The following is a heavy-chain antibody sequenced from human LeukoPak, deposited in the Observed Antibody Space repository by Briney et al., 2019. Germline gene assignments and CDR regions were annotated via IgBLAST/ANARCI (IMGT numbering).Heavy chain of an antibody. CDR3: ARDSSGYGTDY. V-gene: IGHV3-30-3*01. Sequence: GRSLRLSCAASGFTFSSYAMHWVRQAPGKGLEWVAVISYDGSNKYYADSVKGRFTISRDNSKNTLYLQMNSLRAEDTAVYYCARDSSGYGTDYWGQGTLVTVSS. CDR2: ISYDGSNK. CDR1: GFTFSSYA. J-gene: IGHJ4*02. D-gene: IGHD3-22*01.